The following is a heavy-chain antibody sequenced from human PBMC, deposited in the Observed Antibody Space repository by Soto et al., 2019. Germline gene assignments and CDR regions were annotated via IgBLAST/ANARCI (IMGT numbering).Heavy chain of an antibody. Sequence: GGSLRLSCAASGFTFSNAWMSWVRQAPGKGLEWVGRIKSKTDGGTTDYAAPVKGRFTISRDDSKNTLYLQMNSLKTEDTAVYYCRHQSTTDYYHYHGMDVWGQGTTVTVSS. CDR3: RHQSTTDYYHYHGMDV. J-gene: IGHJ6*02. CDR2: IKSKTDGGTT. CDR1: GFTFSNAW. V-gene: IGHV3-15*01. D-gene: IGHD1-1*01.